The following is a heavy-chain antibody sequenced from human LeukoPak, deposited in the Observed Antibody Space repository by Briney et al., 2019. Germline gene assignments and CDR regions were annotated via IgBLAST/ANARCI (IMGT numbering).Heavy chain of an antibody. Sequence: ASVKVSCKASGYTFTSYYMHWVRQAPGQGLEWMGIINPSGGSTSCAQKFQGRVTMTMDTSTSTVYMELSSLRSEDTAVYYCAREGIAVAGSPIYYYYYYMDVWGKGTTVTVSS. J-gene: IGHJ6*03. D-gene: IGHD6-19*01. V-gene: IGHV1-46*01. CDR3: AREGIAVAGSPIYYYYYYMDV. CDR1: GYTFTSYY. CDR2: INPSGGST.